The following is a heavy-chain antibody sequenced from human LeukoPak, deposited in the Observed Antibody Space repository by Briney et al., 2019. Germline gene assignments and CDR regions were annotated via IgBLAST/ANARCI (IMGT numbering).Heavy chain of an antibody. D-gene: IGHD1-20*01. CDR2: INPNSSGT. Sequence: ASVKVSCKASGYTFTGYYMHWVRQAPGQGLEWMGWINPNSSGTNYAQKFQGRVTMTRDTSISTAYMELSRLRSDDTAVYYCARRSITGTHYYYYYMDVWGKGTTVTVSS. CDR3: ARRSITGTHYYYYYMDV. CDR1: GYTFTGYY. V-gene: IGHV1-2*02. J-gene: IGHJ6*03.